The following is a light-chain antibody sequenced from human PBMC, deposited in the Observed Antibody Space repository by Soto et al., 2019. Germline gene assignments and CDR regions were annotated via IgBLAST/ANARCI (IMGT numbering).Light chain of an antibody. Sequence: QPVLTQPTSASGSPGQSVAISCTGTSSDVGGYNYVSWYQQHPGKAPKLMIYEVNKRPSGVPDRFSGSKSGNTASLTVSGLQAEGEADYYCSSYAGSSNVFGTGTKVTVL. CDR3: SSYAGSSNV. CDR1: SSDVGGYNY. V-gene: IGLV2-8*01. CDR2: EVN. J-gene: IGLJ1*01.